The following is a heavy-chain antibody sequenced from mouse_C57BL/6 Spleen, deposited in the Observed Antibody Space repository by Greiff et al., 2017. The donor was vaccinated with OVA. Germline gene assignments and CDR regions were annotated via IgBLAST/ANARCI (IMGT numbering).Heavy chain of an antibody. CDR1: GFTFSSYA. CDR3: ARDKSGYFDV. V-gene: IGHV5-4*01. J-gene: IGHJ1*03. Sequence: EVKLVESGGGLVKPGGSLKLSCAASGFTFSSYAMSWVRQTPEKRLEWVATISDGGSYTYYPDNVKGRFTISRDNAKNNLYLQMSHLKSEDTAMYYCARDKSGYFDVWGTGTTVTVSS. CDR2: ISDGGSYT.